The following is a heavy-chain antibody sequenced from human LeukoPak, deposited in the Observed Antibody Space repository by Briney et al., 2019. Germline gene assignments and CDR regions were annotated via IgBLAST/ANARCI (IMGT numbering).Heavy chain of an antibody. J-gene: IGHJ4*02. CDR1: GFSVSSSG. V-gene: IGHV3-23*01. D-gene: IGHD6-19*01. CDR3: AKRSGYTTGWFFDF. CDR2: ISGSGDNT. Sequence: GGSLRLSCAVSGFSVSSSGMSWVRQAPGKGLEWVSSISGSGDNTYYAESVKGRFTISRDNSKNTLFLQMNSLRAEDTAVFYCAKRSGYTTGWFFDFWGQGTLVTVSS.